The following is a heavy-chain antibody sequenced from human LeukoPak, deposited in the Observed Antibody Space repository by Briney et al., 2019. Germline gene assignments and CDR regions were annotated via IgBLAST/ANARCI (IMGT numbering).Heavy chain of an antibody. CDR3: ARHGLISSGWSHWFEP. D-gene: IGHD6-13*01. CDR2: IYSTGNT. Sequence: GSLRLSCAASVFSFSTYAMGWVRQPPGKGLEWIGTIYSTGNTYYSPSLKSRVTISVDTSKNQFSLKLSSMTDADTAVYYCARHGLISSGWSHWFEPWGQGTLVTVSS. J-gene: IGHJ5*02. V-gene: IGHV4-39*01. CDR1: VFSFSTYA.